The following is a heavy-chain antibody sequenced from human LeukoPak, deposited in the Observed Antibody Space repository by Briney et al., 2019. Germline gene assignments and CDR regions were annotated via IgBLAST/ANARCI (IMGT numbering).Heavy chain of an antibody. Sequence: GGSLRLSCAASGFTFSSYAMSWVRQAPGKGLEWVSAISGSGGRTYYADSVKGRFTISRDNSKKRLYMQMKRLRAEDTAVYYCAKVQLYVGNYYDSSGTGDYWGQGTLVTVSS. V-gene: IGHV3-23*01. CDR1: GFTFSSYA. J-gene: IGHJ4*02. CDR3: AKVQLYVGNYYDSSGTGDY. CDR2: ISGSGGRT. D-gene: IGHD3-22*01.